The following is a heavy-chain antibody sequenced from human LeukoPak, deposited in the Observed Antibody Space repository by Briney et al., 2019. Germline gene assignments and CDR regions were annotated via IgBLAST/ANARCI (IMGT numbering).Heavy chain of an antibody. V-gene: IGHV3-23*01. CDR1: GFTFSSYA. Sequence: GGSLRLSCAASGFTFSSYAMSWVRQAPGKGLEWVSAISGIGGSTYYADSVKGRFTISRDNSKNTLYLQMNSLRAEDTAVYYCAKDALMVRGVIFYFDYWGQGTLVTVSS. J-gene: IGHJ4*02. D-gene: IGHD3-10*01. CDR3: AKDALMVRGVIFYFDY. CDR2: ISGIGGST.